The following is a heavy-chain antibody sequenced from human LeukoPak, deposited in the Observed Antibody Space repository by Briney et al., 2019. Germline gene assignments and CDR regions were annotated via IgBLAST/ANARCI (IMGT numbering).Heavy chain of an antibody. CDR3: ARGVRSPGISSSGWWVDY. V-gene: IGHV3-53*01. J-gene: IGHJ4*02. CDR1: GFTVSSNY. CDR2: IYSGGST. D-gene: IGHD6-19*01. Sequence: PGGSLRLSCAASGFTVSSNYMSWVRQAPGKGLEWVSVIYSGGSTYYADSVKGRFTISRDNSKNTLYLQMNSLRAEDTAVYYCARGVRSPGISSSGWWVDYWGQGTLVTVSS.